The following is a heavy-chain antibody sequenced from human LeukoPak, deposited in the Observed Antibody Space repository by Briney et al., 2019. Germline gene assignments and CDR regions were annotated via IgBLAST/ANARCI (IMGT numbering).Heavy chain of an antibody. J-gene: IGHJ4*02. CDR2: INHSGST. CDR1: GGSLSGYY. D-gene: IGHD4-17*01. CDR3: ARGSNSHTDCGEYVRYFDY. Sequence: PETLSLTCALSGGSLSGYYWSWVRQPPGKGLEWIGEINHSGSTNYNPSLKSRVTISVEPSKNQFSLKLSSVTAADTAVFSCARGSNSHTDCGEYVRYFDYWGQGTLVTVSS. V-gene: IGHV4-34*01.